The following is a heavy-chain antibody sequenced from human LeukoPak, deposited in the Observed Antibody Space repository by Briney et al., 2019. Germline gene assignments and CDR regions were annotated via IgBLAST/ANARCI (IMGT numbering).Heavy chain of an antibody. CDR3: AGWVGATSRGLRY. V-gene: IGHV5-51*01. D-gene: IGHD1-26*01. CDR1: GYSFTTYW. Sequence: GESLKISRKGSGYSFTTYWIAWVRQMPGKGLEWMGIIYLGDSDTRYSPSLQGQVTISADKSISTAYLQWSSLKASDTAMYYCAGWVGATSRGLRYWGQGTLVTVSS. CDR2: IYLGDSDT. J-gene: IGHJ4*02.